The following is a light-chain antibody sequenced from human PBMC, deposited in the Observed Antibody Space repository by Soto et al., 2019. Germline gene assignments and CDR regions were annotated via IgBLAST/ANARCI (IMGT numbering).Light chain of an antibody. V-gene: IGKV3-20*01. CDR3: QQYGSSPIT. J-gene: IGKJ5*01. Sequence: VLTQTPGTLSLSPGESATLSCRASQSVSRNYLAWYQQKPGQAPRLLIFDASTRAPGIPDRFSGSGSEADFTLTISRLEPEDFAVYYCQQYGSSPITFGQGTRLEIK. CDR2: DAS. CDR1: QSVSRNY.